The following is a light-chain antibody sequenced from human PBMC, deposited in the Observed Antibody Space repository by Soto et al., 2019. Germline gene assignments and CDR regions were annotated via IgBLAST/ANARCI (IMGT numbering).Light chain of an antibody. CDR1: SADIGFYDY. V-gene: IGLV2-14*01. CDR3: SSYTTSNTLV. CDR2: GVT. Sequence: QSVLTQPASVSGSPGQSITISCTGTSADIGFYDYVSWYQQYPGKAPNLLIYGVTYRPSGISNRFSGSKSGNTASLTISGLQAEDEADYYCSSYTTSNTLVFGGGTKVTVL. J-gene: IGLJ2*01.